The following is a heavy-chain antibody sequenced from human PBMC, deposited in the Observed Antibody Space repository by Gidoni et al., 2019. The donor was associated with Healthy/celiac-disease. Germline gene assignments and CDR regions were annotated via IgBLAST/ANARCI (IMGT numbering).Heavy chain of an antibody. J-gene: IGHJ4*01. V-gene: IGHV4-34*01. CDR2: INHSGST. Sequence: QVQLQQWGAGLLKPSETLSLTCAVYGGSFSGYYWSWIRQPPGKGLEWIGEINHSGSTNYNPSLKSRVTISVDTSKNQFSLKLSSVTAADTAVYYCARGRIVVVPGTGFDYWGQGTLVTVSS. CDR1: GGSFSGYY. CDR3: ARGRIVVVPGTGFDY. D-gene: IGHD2-2*01.